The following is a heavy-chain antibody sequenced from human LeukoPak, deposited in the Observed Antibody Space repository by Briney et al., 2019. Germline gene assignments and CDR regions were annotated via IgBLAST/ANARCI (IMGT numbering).Heavy chain of an antibody. J-gene: IGHJ4*02. CDR1: GYTFTSYG. D-gene: IGHD5-12*01. Sequence: ASAKVSCKASGYTFTSYGISWVRQAPGQGLEWMGWISVYNGNTNYAQKLQGRVTMTTDTSTRTAYMELRSLRFDDTAVYYCARDSGYSGYVLFDYWGQGTLVTVSS. V-gene: IGHV1-18*01. CDR2: ISVYNGNT. CDR3: ARDSGYSGYVLFDY.